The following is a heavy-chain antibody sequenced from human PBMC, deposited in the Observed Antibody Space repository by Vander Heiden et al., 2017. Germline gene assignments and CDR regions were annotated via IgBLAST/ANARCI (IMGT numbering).Heavy chain of an antibody. V-gene: IGHV3-33*01. CDR2: MSSDGTSR. Sequence: QVQLVESGGGVVQPGRSLRLSWDASGFIFSKSAMHWVRQAPGKGLEWVAVMSSDGTSRYYGDSVKGRFTVSRDNSKNTLYLQMNSLRAEDTALYYCARDLTGRPSYSMDVWGQGTPVTVS. D-gene: IGHD6-6*01. J-gene: IGHJ6*02. CDR1: GFIFSKSA. CDR3: ARDLTGRPSYSMDV.